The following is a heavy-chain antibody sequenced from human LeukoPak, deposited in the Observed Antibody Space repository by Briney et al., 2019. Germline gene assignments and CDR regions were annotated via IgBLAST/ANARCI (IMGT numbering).Heavy chain of an antibody. CDR1: GFTFSSYA. D-gene: IGHD3-22*01. J-gene: IGHJ4*02. Sequence: GGSLRLSCAASGFTFSSYAMSWVRQALGKGLEWVSAISGSGGSTYYADSVKGRFTISRDNSKNTLYLQMNSLRAEDTAVYYCAKDTASTYYYDSSGNPFDYWGQGTLVTVSS. CDR3: AKDTASTYYYDSSGNPFDY. CDR2: ISGSGGST. V-gene: IGHV3-23*01.